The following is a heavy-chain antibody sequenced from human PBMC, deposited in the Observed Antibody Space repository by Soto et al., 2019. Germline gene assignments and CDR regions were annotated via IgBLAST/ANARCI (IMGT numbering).Heavy chain of an antibody. D-gene: IGHD3-16*01. CDR1: GDSVSSNSAA. CDR3: ATGNDWVRSGMDV. CDR2: TYYRSKWYN. Sequence: SHTLSLTCAISGDSVSSNSAAWNWIRQSPSRGLEWLGRTYYRSKWYNDYAVSVKSRITINPDTSKNQLSMQLKSVTPDDTAVYYCATGNDWVRSGMDVWGPGISVTVT. V-gene: IGHV6-1*01. J-gene: IGHJ6*02.